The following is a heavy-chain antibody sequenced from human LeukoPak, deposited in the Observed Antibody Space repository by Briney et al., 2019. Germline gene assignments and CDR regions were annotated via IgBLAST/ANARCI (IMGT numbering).Heavy chain of an antibody. CDR3: ARPLHCSSTPCYDWFDP. CDR2: SWST. J-gene: IGHJ5*02. V-gene: IGHV4-38-2*02. CDR1: GYSLSSGYY. D-gene: IGHD2-2*01. Sequence: ETLSLTCTVSGYSLSSGYYWGWIRQPPGKGLGGIGSWSTYYNPSLKSRVTISVHPSKNQFSLKLSSVTAADTAIYYCARPLHCSSTPCYDWFDPWGQGTLVTVSS.